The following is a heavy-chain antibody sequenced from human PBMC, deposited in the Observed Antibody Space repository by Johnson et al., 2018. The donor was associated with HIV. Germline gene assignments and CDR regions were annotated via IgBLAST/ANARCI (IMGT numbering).Heavy chain of an antibody. Sequence: QVRLVESGGGVVQPGGSLRLSCAASGFTFSSYGMHWFRQAPGKGLEWVAFIRYDGSNKYYADSVKGRFTISRDNSKNTLYLQMNSLRAEDTAVFYCAREGWELPRKGFDVWGQGTMVTVSS. CDR2: IRYDGSNK. CDR1: GFTFSSYG. J-gene: IGHJ3*01. V-gene: IGHV3-30*02. CDR3: AREGWELPRKGFDV. D-gene: IGHD1-26*01.